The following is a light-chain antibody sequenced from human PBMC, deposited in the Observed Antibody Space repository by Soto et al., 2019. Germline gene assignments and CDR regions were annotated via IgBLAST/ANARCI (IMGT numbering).Light chain of an antibody. CDR3: AAWDDSLMGV. CDR1: SSNIGSNT. J-gene: IGLJ1*01. V-gene: IGLV1-44*01. CDR2: SNN. Sequence: QSVLTQPPSASGTPGQRVTISCSGSSSNIGSNTVNWYQQLPGTAPKLLIYSNNQRPSGVPDRFSGSKSGTSASLAISGLQSEDEADYYCAAWDDSLMGVFGTGTKLTVL.